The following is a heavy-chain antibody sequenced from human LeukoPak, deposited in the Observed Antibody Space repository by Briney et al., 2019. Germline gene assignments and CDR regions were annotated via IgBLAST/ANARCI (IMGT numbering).Heavy chain of an antibody. CDR1: GGSFSGYY. J-gene: IGHJ3*02. Sequence: ASETLSLTCAVYGGSFSGYYWSWIRQPPGKGLEWIGEINHSGSTNYNPSLKSRVTISVDTSKNQFSLKLSSVTAADTAVYYCARGRPYYDFWSGYLRADAFDIWGQGTMVTVSS. CDR3: ARGRPYYDFWSGYLRADAFDI. CDR2: INHSGST. V-gene: IGHV4-34*01. D-gene: IGHD3-3*01.